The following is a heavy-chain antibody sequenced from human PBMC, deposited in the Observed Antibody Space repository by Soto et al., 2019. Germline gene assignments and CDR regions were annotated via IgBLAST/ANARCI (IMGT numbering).Heavy chain of an antibody. D-gene: IGHD2-15*01. CDR1: GGTFGSYA. CDR2: VIPIFGTP. J-gene: IGHJ4*02. CDR3: AKIRWTISLQEEDAI. Sequence: QVQLVQSGAEVKKPGSSVKVSCKSSGGTFGSYAISWVRQAPGQGLEWMGGVIPIFGTPHYAQKFHGRVTITADIPTSTAYLELCSLNSADTAVYYCAKIRWTISLQEEDAIWGQGTLVTVSS. V-gene: IGHV1-69*06.